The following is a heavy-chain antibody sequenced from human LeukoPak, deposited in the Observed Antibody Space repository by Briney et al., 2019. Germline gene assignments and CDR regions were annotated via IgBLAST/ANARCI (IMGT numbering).Heavy chain of an antibody. D-gene: IGHD3-10*01. CDR1: GGSISSYN. Sequence: PSETLSLTCTVSGGSISSYNWSWIRPPAGKGLEWIGRIYTSASTNYNPSLKSRVTMSVDTSKNQFSLKLSSVTAAGTAVYYCAATMVQGVQRVWDASDIWGQGTMVTVS. J-gene: IGHJ3*02. V-gene: IGHV4-4*07. CDR3: AATMVQGVQRVWDASDI. CDR2: IYTSAST.